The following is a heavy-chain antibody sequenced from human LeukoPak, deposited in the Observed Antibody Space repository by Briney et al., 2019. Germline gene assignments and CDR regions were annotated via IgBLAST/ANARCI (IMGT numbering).Heavy chain of an antibody. J-gene: IGHJ3*02. CDR3: ARDYYDSRGEAFDI. CDR1: GGSIGSHY. CDR2: IYYSGTT. D-gene: IGHD3-22*01. V-gene: IGHV4-59*11. Sequence: PPETLSLTCTVSGGSIGSHYWSWIRQPPGELLEWIGYIYYSGTTSYNPSLKSRVTISVDTSKNLFSLKLSSVTAADTAVYYCARDYYDSRGEAFDIWGLGTMVTVSS.